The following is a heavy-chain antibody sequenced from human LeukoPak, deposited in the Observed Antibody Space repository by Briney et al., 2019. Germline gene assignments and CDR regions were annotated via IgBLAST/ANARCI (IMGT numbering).Heavy chain of an antibody. J-gene: IGHJ5*02. Sequence: SVKVSCKASGYTFTSYAISWVRQAPGQGLEWMGGIIPIFGTANYAQKFQGRVTMSRNTSISTAYMELGSLRSEDTAVYYCARVPRRGERFDPWGQGTLVTVSS. D-gene: IGHD3-10*01. V-gene: IGHV1-69*05. CDR3: ARVPRRGERFDP. CDR1: GYTFTSYA. CDR2: IIPIFGTA.